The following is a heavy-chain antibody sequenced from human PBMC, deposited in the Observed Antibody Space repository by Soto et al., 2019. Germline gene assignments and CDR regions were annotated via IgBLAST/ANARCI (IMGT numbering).Heavy chain of an antibody. D-gene: IGHD6-6*01. CDR1: GGTFSSYA. Sequence: SVEVSCKASGGTFSSYAISWVRQAPGQGLEWMGGIIPIFGTANYAQKFQGRVTITADESTSTAYMELSSLRSEDTAVYYCARDLSSSSLGAFDIWGQGTMVTVSS. J-gene: IGHJ3*02. CDR3: ARDLSSSSLGAFDI. V-gene: IGHV1-69*13. CDR2: IIPIFGTA.